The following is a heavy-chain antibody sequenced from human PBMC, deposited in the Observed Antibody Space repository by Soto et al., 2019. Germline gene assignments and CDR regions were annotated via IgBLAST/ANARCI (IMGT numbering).Heavy chain of an antibody. D-gene: IGHD3-10*01. V-gene: IGHV4-4*02. CDR2: IHHSGST. J-gene: IGHJ4*02. CDR3: ARDVGGSGTNPSDY. CDR1: GGSISSNNW. Sequence: QVQLQESGPGLVKPSGTLSLTCAVSGGSISSNNWWSWVRQPPGKGLEWVGEIHHSGSTNYNPSLKSRLILSVDKSKNQCSLNLRSVTAADTAVYYCARDVGGSGTNPSDYWGQGTLVTVSS.